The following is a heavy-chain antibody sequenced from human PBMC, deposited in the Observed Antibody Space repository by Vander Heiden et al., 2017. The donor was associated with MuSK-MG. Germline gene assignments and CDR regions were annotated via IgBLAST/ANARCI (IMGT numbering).Heavy chain of an antibody. CDR3: ARALGYSYGLVYYFDY. J-gene: IGHJ4*02. CDR1: GFTFSSYL. V-gene: IGHV3-7*03. CDR2: IKQDGSEK. Sequence: EVQLVESGGGLVQPGGSLRLSCAASGFTFSSYLMSWVRQAPGKGLEWVANIKQDGSEKYYVDSVKGRFTISRDNAKNSLYLQMNSLRAEDTAVYYCARALGYSYGLVYYFDYWGQGTLVTVSS. D-gene: IGHD5-18*01.